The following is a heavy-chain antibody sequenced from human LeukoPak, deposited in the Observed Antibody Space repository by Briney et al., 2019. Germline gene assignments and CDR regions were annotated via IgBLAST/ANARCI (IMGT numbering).Heavy chain of an antibody. J-gene: IGHJ6*02. CDR1: GFTFSASD. D-gene: IGHD5-18*01. Sequence: GSLRLSCAASGFTFSASDMHWVRQASGKGLEWIGRIRGKANSYATAYAASVKGRFTISRDDSKNTAYLQMNSLKTEDTAVYYCSRLDTAMVNFGLGVWGQGTTVTVSS. CDR3: SRLDTAMVNFGLGV. CDR2: IRGKANSYAT. V-gene: IGHV3-73*01.